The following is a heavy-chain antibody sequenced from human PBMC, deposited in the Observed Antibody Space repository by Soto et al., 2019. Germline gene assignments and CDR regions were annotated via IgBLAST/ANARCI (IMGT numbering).Heavy chain of an antibody. CDR3: ARDIGQQLGSDAFDI. Sequence: RQAPRQGLEWMGGIIPIFGTANYAQKFQGRVTITADESTSTAYMELSSLRSEDTAVYYCARDIGQQLGSDAFDIWGQGTMVTVSS. J-gene: IGHJ3*02. D-gene: IGHD6-13*01. CDR2: IIPIFGTA. V-gene: IGHV1-69*01.